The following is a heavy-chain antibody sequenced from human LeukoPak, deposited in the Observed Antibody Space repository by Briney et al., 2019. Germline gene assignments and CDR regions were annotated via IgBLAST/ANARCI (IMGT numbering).Heavy chain of an antibody. J-gene: IGHJ3*01. CDR2: IHYDGSNE. Sequence: GGSLRLSCVASGFTFTDYGIHWVRQAPGKGLEWVSFIHYDGSNEYYADSVKGRFTVSRDSSKSTVFLQMSSLRPDDTAVYFCAKDWGYYVSGTFPHAFDLWGQGTVLTVSS. V-gene: IGHV3-30*02. CDR3: AKDWGYYVSGTFPHAFDL. D-gene: IGHD3-10*01. CDR1: GFTFTDYG.